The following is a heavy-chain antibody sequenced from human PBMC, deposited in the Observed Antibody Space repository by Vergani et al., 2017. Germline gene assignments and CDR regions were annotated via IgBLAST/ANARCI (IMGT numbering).Heavy chain of an antibody. D-gene: IGHD1-7*01. CDR2: ISSSSSTI. CDR1: GFTFSSYS. CDR3: ARDLLDWNYVRPFDY. Sequence: EVQLVESGGGLVQPGGSLRLSCAASGFTFSSYSMNWVRQAPGKGLEWASYISSSSSTIYYADSVKGRFTISRDNAKNSLYLQMNSLRAEDTAVYYCARDLLDWNYVRPFDYWGQGTLVTVSS. V-gene: IGHV3-48*01. J-gene: IGHJ4*02.